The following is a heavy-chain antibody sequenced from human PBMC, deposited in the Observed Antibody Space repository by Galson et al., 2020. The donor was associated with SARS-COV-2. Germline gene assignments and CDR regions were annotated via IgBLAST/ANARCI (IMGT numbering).Heavy chain of an antibody. V-gene: IGHV3-30*18. CDR3: AKGGTKIWFGEF. J-gene: IGHJ4*02. CDR2: ISYDESYK. D-gene: IGHD3-10*01. Sequence: GGSLRLSCAASGFSFSSYGMHWVRQAPGKGLDWVATISYDESYKYYADSVKGRFTISRDNSKNTLYLQMDTLRAEDTAVYYCAKGGTKIWFGEFGGQGTLVTVSS. CDR1: GFSFSSYG.